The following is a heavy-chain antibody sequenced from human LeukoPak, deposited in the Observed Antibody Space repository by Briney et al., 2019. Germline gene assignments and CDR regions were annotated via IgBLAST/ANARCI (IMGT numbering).Heavy chain of an antibody. CDR1: GGSISSYY. Sequence: SETLSLTRTVSGGSISSYYWSWIRQPPGKGLEWIGYIYYSGSTNYNPSLKSRVTISVDTSKNQFSLKLSSVTAADTAVYYCARRVDYGSGSYFLDYWGQGTLVTVSS. V-gene: IGHV4-59*08. D-gene: IGHD3-10*01. CDR2: IYYSGST. J-gene: IGHJ4*02. CDR3: ARRVDYGSGSYFLDY.